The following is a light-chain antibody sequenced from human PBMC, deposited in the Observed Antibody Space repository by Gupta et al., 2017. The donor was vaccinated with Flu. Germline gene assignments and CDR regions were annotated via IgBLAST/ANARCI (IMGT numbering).Light chain of an antibody. V-gene: IGKV1-5*03. J-gene: IGKJ2*01. Sequence: DIQMTQSPSTLSASVGDRVTITCRASQSISSWLAWYQQKAGKAPNLLIYEASKVEDDVPSRFSGSGSGTEFTLTISGRQPDDFATYYCQQEDSFSYTFGQGTKMEIK. CDR3: QQEDSFSYT. CDR2: EAS. CDR1: QSISSW.